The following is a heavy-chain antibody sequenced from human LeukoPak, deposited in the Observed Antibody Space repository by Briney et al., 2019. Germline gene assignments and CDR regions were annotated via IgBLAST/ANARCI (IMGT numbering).Heavy chain of an antibody. J-gene: IGHJ4*02. V-gene: IGHV1-2*02. Sequence: ASVKVSCKASGYTFTGYYMHWVRQAPGQGLEWMGWINPNSGGTNYAPKFQGRVIMTRDTSTTTAYMDLSRLRSDDTAVYYCARDWAAAGYDYWGQGTLVTVSS. CDR1: GYTFTGYY. D-gene: IGHD6-13*01. CDR3: ARDWAAAGYDY. CDR2: INPNSGGT.